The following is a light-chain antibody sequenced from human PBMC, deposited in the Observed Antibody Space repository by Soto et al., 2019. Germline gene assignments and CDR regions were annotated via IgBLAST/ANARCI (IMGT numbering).Light chain of an antibody. V-gene: IGKV3-15*01. CDR1: ESVSSN. CDR3: QQYNNWPPSII. J-gene: IGKJ5*01. CDR2: GAS. Sequence: VMTQSPATLSVSPGERATLSCRARESVSSNLAWYQQRPGQAPRLLIYGASTRATDTPVRFRGSGSGTEFTLTISSLQSEDFAVYYCQQYNNWPPSIIFGQGTRLEI.